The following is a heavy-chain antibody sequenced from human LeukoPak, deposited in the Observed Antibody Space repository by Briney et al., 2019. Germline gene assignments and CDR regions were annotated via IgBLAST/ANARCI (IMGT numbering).Heavy chain of an antibody. D-gene: IGHD6-19*01. Sequence: GSLRLSCAASGFTFSSYWMNWVRQAPGKGLEWVANIKQDGSEKYYVDSVKGRFTISRDNAKNSLYLQMNSLRAEDTAVYYCARVVVAGTGAFDIWGQGTMVTVSS. CDR3: ARVVVAGTGAFDI. CDR1: GFTFSSYW. CDR2: IKQDGSEK. J-gene: IGHJ3*02. V-gene: IGHV3-7*01.